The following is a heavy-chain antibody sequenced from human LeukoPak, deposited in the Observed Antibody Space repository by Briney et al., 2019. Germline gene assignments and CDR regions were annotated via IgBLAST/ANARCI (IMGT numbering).Heavy chain of an antibody. CDR3: ARQGSTYYYGSGSPLPDY. V-gene: IGHV5-51*01. Sequence: GESLKISCKGSGYSFTSYWIGWVRQMPGKDLEWMGIIYPGDSYTNYSPSFQGHVTISADKSISTAYLQWSSLKASDTAMYYCARQGSTYYYGSGSPLPDYWGQGTLVTVSS. J-gene: IGHJ4*02. CDR2: IYPGDSYT. D-gene: IGHD3-10*01. CDR1: GYSFTSYW.